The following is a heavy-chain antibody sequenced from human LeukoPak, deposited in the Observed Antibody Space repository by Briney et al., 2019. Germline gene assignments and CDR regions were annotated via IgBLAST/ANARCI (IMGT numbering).Heavy chain of an antibody. V-gene: IGHV3-21*01. CDR3: ARGRSAVPTEYFQH. CDR1: GFTFGSYS. J-gene: IGHJ1*01. Sequence: GGSLRLSCAASGFTFGSYSMNWVRQAPGKGLEWVSSISSSSSYIYYADSVKGRFTISRDNAKNSLYLQMNSLRAEDTAVYYCARGRSAVPTEYFQHWGQGTLVTVSS. CDR2: ISSSSSYI.